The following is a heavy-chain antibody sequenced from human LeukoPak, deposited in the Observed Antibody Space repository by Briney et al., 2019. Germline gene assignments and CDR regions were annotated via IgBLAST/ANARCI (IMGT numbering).Heavy chain of an antibody. D-gene: IGHD5-12*01. CDR1: GGSINSSSYY. Sequence: SETLSLTCTVSGGSINSSSYYWGWIRQPPGKGLEWIGSIYYSGNTYYNPSLKSRVTISVDSSQNQFSLKLSSVTAADTAVYYWARHGYSAYVNFDYWGQGTLVTVSS. V-gene: IGHV4-39*01. CDR3: ARHGYSAYVNFDY. J-gene: IGHJ4*02. CDR2: IYYSGNT.